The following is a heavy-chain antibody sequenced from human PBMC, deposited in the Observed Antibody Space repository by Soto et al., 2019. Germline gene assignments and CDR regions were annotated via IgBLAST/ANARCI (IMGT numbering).Heavy chain of an antibody. Sequence: SVKVSCKXSGGTFSSYAISWVRQAPGQGLEWMGGIIPIFGTANYAQKFQGRVTITADKSTSTAYMELSSLRSEDTAVYYCARDEYYYDSSGYYNYWGQGTLVTVSS. J-gene: IGHJ4*02. CDR1: GGTFSSYA. V-gene: IGHV1-69*06. CDR2: IIPIFGTA. D-gene: IGHD3-22*01. CDR3: ARDEYYYDSSGYYNY.